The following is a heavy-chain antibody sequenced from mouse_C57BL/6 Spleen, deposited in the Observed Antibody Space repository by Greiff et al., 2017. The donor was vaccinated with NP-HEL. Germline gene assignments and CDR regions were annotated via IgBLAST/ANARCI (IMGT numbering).Heavy chain of an antibody. D-gene: IGHD1-1*01. J-gene: IGHJ3*01. Sequence: EVQLQQSGPELVKPGASVKIPCKASGYTFTDYNMDWVKQSHGKSLEWIGDINPNNGGTIYNQKFKGKATLTVDMSSSTAYMELRSLTSEDTAVYYCARSGFWYGSSPFAYWGQGTLVTVSA. CDR3: ARSGFWYGSSPFAY. V-gene: IGHV1-18*01. CDR2: INPNNGGT. CDR1: GYTFTDYN.